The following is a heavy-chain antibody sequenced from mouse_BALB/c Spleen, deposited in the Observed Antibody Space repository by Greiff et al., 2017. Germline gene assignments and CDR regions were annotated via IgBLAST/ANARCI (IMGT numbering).Heavy chain of an antibody. D-gene: IGHD1-1*01. CDR1: GFTFSSYG. CDR2: ISSGGSYT. CDR3: ARPTTVVADYYAMDY. V-gene: IGHV5-6*01. Sequence: EVMLVESGGDLVKPGGSLKLSCAASGFTFSSYGMSWVRQTPDKRLEWVATISSGGSYTYYPDSVKGRFTISRDNAKNTLYLQMSSLKSEDTAMYYCARPTTVVADYYAMDYWGQGTSVTVSS. J-gene: IGHJ4*01.